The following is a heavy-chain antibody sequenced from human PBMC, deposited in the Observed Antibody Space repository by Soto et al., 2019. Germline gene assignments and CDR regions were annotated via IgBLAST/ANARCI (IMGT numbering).Heavy chain of an antibody. CDR2: IYNSGTT. V-gene: IGHV4-59*12. CDR1: GGSFSTYY. CDR3: ARGIGRTYDY. Sequence: PSETLSLTCTVSGGSFSTYYWSWIRQPPGKGLEWIGYIYNSGTTKYNPSLKSRVTISVDRSKNQFSLQLNSVTPEDTAVYYCARGIGRTYDYWGLGIMVTVSS. J-gene: IGHJ4*02. D-gene: IGHD1-1*01.